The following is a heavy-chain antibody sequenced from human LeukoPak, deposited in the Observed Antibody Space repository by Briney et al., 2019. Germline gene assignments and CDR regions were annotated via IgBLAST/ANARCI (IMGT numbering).Heavy chain of an antibody. Sequence: PSETLSLTCTVSGGSISSYYWSWIRQPPGKGLEWIGYNYYSGSTNYNPSLKSRVTISVDTSKNQFSLKLSSVTAADTAVYYCARHGRGWYGDAFDIWGQGTMVTVSS. D-gene: IGHD6-19*01. CDR1: GGSISSYY. V-gene: IGHV4-59*08. CDR3: ARHGRGWYGDAFDI. J-gene: IGHJ3*02. CDR2: NYYSGST.